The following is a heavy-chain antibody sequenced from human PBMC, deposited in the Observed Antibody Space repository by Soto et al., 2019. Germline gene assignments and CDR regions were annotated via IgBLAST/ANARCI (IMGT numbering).Heavy chain of an antibody. CDR2: MSFDGSIK. J-gene: IGHJ3*02. Sequence: QVQLVESGGGVVQPGRSLRLSCAASGFIFSSYGMNWVRQAPGKGLEWVAVMSFDGSIKYYADSVKGRFTISRDNSKNTRYLQMNSLRAEDTAVYYCATIAVPPAFDIWGQGTMVTVSS. V-gene: IGHV3-30*03. CDR1: GFIFSSYG. CDR3: ATIAVPPAFDI. D-gene: IGHD6-19*01.